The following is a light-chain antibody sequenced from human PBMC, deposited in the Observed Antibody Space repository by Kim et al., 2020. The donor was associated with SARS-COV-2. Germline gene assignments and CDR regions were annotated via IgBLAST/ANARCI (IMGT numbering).Light chain of an antibody. CDR1: SSNVGSNS. V-gene: IGLV1-44*01. J-gene: IGLJ3*02. Sequence: GQRVTISCSGSSSNVGSNSISWYQQFPGTAPKLLSYSNDQRPSGVPDRFSGSKSGTSASLAISGLQSEDEADYYCAAWDDSLNGPVFGGGTKVTVL. CDR3: AAWDDSLNGPV. CDR2: SND.